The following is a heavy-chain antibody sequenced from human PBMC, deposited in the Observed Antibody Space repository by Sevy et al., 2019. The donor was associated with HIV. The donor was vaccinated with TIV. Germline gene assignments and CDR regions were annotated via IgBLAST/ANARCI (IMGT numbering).Heavy chain of an antibody. D-gene: IGHD3-22*01. Sequence: GGSLRLSCAASVFTFSNAWMSWVRQAPGKGLEWVGRIKSKTDGGTTDYAAPVKGRFTISRDDSKNTLYLQMNSLKTEDTAVYYCTSTGGHYYDSDFDYWGQGTLVTVSS. CDR3: TSTGGHYYDSDFDY. J-gene: IGHJ4*02. CDR1: VFTFSNAW. CDR2: IKSKTDGGTT. V-gene: IGHV3-15*01.